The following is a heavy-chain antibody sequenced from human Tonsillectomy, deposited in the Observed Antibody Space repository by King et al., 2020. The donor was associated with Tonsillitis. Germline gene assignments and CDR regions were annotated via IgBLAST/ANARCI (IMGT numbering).Heavy chain of an antibody. CDR1: GYTFTSYG. CDR2: ISGYNDKT. V-gene: IGHV1-18*04. CDR3: ARSYHMTTALLLSDSGMDV. D-gene: IGHD2/OR15-2a*01. Sequence: QLVQSGAEVKKPGASVKVSCKASGYTFTSYGISWWRQAPGQGLEWMGWISGYNDKTHYAQTFQGRVTMTIDTSTNTSSMELRSFRSDDTAVYYCARSYHMTTALLLSDSGMDVWGQGTTVTVSS. J-gene: IGHJ6*02.